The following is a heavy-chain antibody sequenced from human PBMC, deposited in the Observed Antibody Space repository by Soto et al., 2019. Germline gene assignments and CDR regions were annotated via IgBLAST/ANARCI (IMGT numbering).Heavy chain of an antibody. J-gene: IGHJ5*02. V-gene: IGHV3-11*01. D-gene: IGHD2-2*01. CDR1: GFTFSDYY. CDR2: ISSSGSTI. CDR3: ARNQGYCSSTSCYPWFDP. Sequence: PGGSLRLSCAASGFTFSDYYMSWIRQAPGEGLEWVSYISSSGSTIYYADSVKGRFTISRDNAKNSLYLQMNSLRAEDTAVYYCARNQGYCSSTSCYPWFDPWGQGTLVTVSS.